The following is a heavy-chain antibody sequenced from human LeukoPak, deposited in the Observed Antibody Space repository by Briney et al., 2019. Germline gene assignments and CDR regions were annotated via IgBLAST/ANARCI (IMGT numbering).Heavy chain of an antibody. D-gene: IGHD6-19*01. CDR1: GFTFSRTV. Sequence: GGSLRLSCVASGFTFSRTVMHWIRQPIGKGLEWVSGIGFQSGIHYLDSVKGRFTVSRENAHNSLYLQMNGLTAGDTATYYCVREVYSSGRAPVFDFSGQGTTVTVSS. CDR2: IGFQSGI. V-gene: IGHV3-13*01. CDR3: VREVYSSGRAPVFDF. J-gene: IGHJ3*01.